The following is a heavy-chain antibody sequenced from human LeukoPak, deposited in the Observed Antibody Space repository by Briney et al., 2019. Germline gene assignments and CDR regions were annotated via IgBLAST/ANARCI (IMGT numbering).Heavy chain of an antibody. J-gene: IGHJ4*02. CDR3: ARGYCSGGSCYHFDS. CDR1: GYRFSDYY. Sequence: GASVKVSCKASGYRFSDYYMHWVRQAPGQGLEWMGWVNSNSGGTHYAQNFEVRVTMTRDTSISTAYMELSRLKIDDTALYYCARGYCSGGSCYHFDSWGQGTLVIVSS. D-gene: IGHD2-15*01. V-gene: IGHV1-2*02. CDR2: VNSNSGGT.